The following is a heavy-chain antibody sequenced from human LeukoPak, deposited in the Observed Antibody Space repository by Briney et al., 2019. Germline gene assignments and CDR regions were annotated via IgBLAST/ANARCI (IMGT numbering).Heavy chain of an antibody. V-gene: IGHV4-39*02. D-gene: IGHD3-10*01. CDR2: LFYSGST. J-gene: IGHJ4*02. Sequence: SETLSLTCTVFGGSITNTNYYWGWIRQPPEKGLEYIGSLFYSGSTSYNPSLKSRVTMSIDTSKNHLSLKLNSVTAADTAVYYCAGLFVGEYYGSGYYFDDWGQGTLVTVTS. CDR1: GGSITNTNYY. CDR3: AGLFVGEYYGSGYYFDD.